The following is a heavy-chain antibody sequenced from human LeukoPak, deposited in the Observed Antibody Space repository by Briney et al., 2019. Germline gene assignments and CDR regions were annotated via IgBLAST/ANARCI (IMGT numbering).Heavy chain of an antibody. CDR3: ASLYDSSGYSPRVDY. V-gene: IGHV3-21*01. J-gene: IGHJ4*02. Sequence: GGSLRLSCAASGFTFSSYSMNWVRQAPGKGLEWVSSISSSSSYIYYADSVKGRFTISRDNAKNSLYLQMNSLRAEDMAVYYCASLYDSSGYSPRVDYWGQGTLVTVSS. CDR1: GFTFSSYS. D-gene: IGHD3-22*01. CDR2: ISSSSSYI.